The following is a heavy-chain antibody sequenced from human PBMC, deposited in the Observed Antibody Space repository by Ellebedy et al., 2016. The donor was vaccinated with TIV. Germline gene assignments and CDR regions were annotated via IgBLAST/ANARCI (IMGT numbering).Heavy chain of an antibody. CDR1: GFTFSSYN. Sequence: GGSLRLSCVASGFTFSSYNMNWVRQAPGKGLEWVSHISTSGYTTYYAESVKGRFTISRDNAKNSLYLQMNSLRDEDTAVYYCARDPADYWGQGTLVTVSS. J-gene: IGHJ4*02. V-gene: IGHV3-48*02. CDR3: ARDPADY. CDR2: ISTSGYTT.